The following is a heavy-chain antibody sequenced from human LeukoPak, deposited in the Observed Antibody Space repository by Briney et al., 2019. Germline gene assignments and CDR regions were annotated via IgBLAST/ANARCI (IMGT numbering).Heavy chain of an antibody. CDR3: ARNCYSSGWQYYFDY. J-gene: IGHJ4*02. CDR2: IYSGGST. V-gene: IGHV3-66*01. CDR1: GFTVSSNY. Sequence: GGSLRLSCAASGFTVSSNYMSWVRQAPGKGLEWVSVIYSGGSTYYADSVKGRFTISRDNSKNTLYLQMNSLRAEDTAVYYCARNCYSSGWQYYFDYWGQGPLVTVSS. D-gene: IGHD6-19*01.